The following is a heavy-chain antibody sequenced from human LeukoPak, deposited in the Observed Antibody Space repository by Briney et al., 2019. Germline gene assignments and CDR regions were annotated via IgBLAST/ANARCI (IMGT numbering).Heavy chain of an antibody. CDR2: IYYSGST. J-gene: IGHJ2*01. Sequence: SETLSLTCTISGGSISSYYWSWIRQPPGKGLEWIGYIYYSGSTSYNPSLRSRVSISVDTSNNQFSLKLSSVTAADTAVYYCASTRFDRFRYFDLWGRGTLVTVSS. CDR1: GGSISSYY. D-gene: IGHD3-22*01. V-gene: IGHV4-59*08. CDR3: ASTRFDRFRYFDL.